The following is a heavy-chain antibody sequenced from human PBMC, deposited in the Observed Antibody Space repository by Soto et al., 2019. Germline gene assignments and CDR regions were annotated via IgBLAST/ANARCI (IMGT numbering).Heavy chain of an antibody. D-gene: IGHD6-6*01. J-gene: IGHJ6*04. CDR3: ATVAAWVTIFYQRLAV. V-gene: IGHV1-24*01. CDR1: VHTLTELS. CDR2: FDPEDGET. Sequence: QVQLVQSGAEGKKTGASVKVSCKVSVHTLTELSMHWVRQTPGKGPEWMGGFDPEDGETIYAQKFQGRVIMTEDTSTDTAYMELRRLRSEATAVSYCATVAAWVTIFYQRLAVWGSGTRVTVSS.